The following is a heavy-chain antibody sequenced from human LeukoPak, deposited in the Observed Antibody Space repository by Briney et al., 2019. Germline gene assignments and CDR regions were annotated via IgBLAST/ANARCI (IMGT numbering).Heavy chain of an antibody. CDR1: GGSISSSSYY. D-gene: IGHD3-3*01. CDR3: ARDQDFWSGYYNENWFDP. V-gene: IGHV4-39*07. CDR2: IYYSGST. J-gene: IGHJ5*02. Sequence: SETLSLTCTVSGGSISSSSYYWGWIRQPPGKGLEWIGSIYYSGSTYYNPSLKSRVTISVDTSKNQFSPKLSSVTAADTAVYYCARDQDFWSGYYNENWFDPWGQGTLVTVSS.